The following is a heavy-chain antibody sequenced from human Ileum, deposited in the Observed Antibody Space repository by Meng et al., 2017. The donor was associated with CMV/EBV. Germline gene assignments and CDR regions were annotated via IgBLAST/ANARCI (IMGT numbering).Heavy chain of an antibody. CDR1: GGSISTYY. CDR2: IHPTGTT. V-gene: IGHV4-4*07. CDR3: ARAAARGVPVDL. D-gene: IGHD3-10*01. Sequence: QVHRQDGGPRRVKPSATLSLTGAVSGGSISTYYWTWVRQPAGKGLEWIGRIHPTGTTDDNPSLRSRVSMSLDKSKNQFSLKLTSVTAADTAVYYCARAAARGVPVDLWGQGTLVTVSS. J-gene: IGHJ5*02.